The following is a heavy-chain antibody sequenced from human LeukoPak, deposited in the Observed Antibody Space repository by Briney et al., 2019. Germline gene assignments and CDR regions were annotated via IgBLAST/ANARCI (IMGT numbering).Heavy chain of an antibody. CDR3: ARDLGRYLGGAFDI. CDR1: GFTFSSYE. J-gene: IGHJ3*02. V-gene: IGHV3-48*03. CDR2: ISSSGSTT. Sequence: GGSLRLSCAASGFTFSSYEMNWVRQAPGKGLEWVSYISSSGSTTYYADPVKGRFTISRDNAKNSLYLQMNSLRAEDTAVYYCARDLGRYLGGAFDIWGQGTMVTVSS. D-gene: IGHD3-16*01.